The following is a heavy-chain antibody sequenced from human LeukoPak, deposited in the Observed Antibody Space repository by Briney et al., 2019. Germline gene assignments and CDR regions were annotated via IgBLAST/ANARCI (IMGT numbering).Heavy chain of an antibody. CDR3: AREVVAAAGVDY. CDR1: GGSISTYY. CDR2: IYYSGST. Sequence: SETLSLACTVSGGSISTYYWGWIRQPPGKGLEWIGYIYYSGSTSYNPSLESRVAISIDTSKNQFSLKLSSVTAADTAVYYCAREVVAAAGVDYWGQGTLVTVSS. V-gene: IGHV4-59*12. J-gene: IGHJ4*02. D-gene: IGHD6-13*01.